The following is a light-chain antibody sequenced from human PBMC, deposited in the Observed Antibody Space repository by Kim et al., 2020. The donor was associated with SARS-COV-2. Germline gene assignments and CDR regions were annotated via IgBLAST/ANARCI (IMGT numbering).Light chain of an antibody. CDR3: QQYCSYPLT. V-gene: IGKV1-8*01. CDR2: AAS. CDR1: QGISSY. Sequence: AIRMTQSPSSISASTGDRVTITCRASQGISSYLAWYQQKPGKAPKLLIYAASTLQSGVPSRFNGSGSGTDFTLTISCLQSEDFATYYCQQYCSYPLTFGGGTKVDIK. J-gene: IGKJ4*01.